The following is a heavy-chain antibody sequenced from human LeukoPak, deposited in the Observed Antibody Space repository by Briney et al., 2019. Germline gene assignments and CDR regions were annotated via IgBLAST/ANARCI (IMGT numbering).Heavy chain of an antibody. CDR1: GFTFTTSP. Sequence: ASVKVSCKASGFTFTTSPMQWVRQARGQRLEWIGWIVVDSGNTNYAQKFQERVTITRDMSTSTAYMELSRLRSDDTAVYYCARGYSSSWYWFDPWGQGTLVTVSS. CDR3: ARGYSSSWYWFDP. CDR2: IVVDSGNT. D-gene: IGHD6-13*01. J-gene: IGHJ5*02. V-gene: IGHV1-58*02.